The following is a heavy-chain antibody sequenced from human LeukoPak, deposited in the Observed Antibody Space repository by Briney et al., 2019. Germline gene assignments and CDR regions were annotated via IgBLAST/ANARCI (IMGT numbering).Heavy chain of an antibody. Sequence: ASVTVSCKASGYTFTSYGISWVRQAPGQGLEWMGCISAYNGNTNYAQKLKGRVTITTDTSTSTAYMQMRSLRSDDTALYYCARDDAVPAAINFAYWGQGTLVTVS. J-gene: IGHJ4*02. CDR1: GYTFTSYG. CDR2: ISAYNGNT. V-gene: IGHV1-18*01. CDR3: ARDDAVPAAINFAY. D-gene: IGHD2-2*01.